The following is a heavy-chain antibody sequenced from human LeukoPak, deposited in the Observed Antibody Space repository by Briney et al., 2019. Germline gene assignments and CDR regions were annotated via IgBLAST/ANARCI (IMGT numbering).Heavy chain of an antibody. CDR2: ISYDGSNK. CDR3: AKDRCSNGIGCYYYYMDV. Sequence: GSPGLPFSASGFTFKNLSMHRVRQGPGQGLEGGAVISYDGSNKYYADSVKGRFTISRDNSKNTLYLQMNSLRAEDTAVYYCAKDRCSNGIGCYYYYMDVWGKGTTVTISS. CDR1: GFTFKNLS. J-gene: IGHJ6*03. D-gene: IGHD2-8*01. V-gene: IGHV3-30*01.